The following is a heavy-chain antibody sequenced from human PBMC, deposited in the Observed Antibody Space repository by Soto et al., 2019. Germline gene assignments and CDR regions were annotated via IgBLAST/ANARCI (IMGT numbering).Heavy chain of an antibody. J-gene: IGHJ4*02. CDR3: AKDTYYHDSSGYYVFDY. CDR2: ISSSSSTI. D-gene: IGHD3-22*01. V-gene: IGHV3-48*01. CDR1: GFTFSTYS. Sequence: GGSLRLSCAASGFTFSTYSMNWVRQAPGKGLEWVSYISSSSSTIFYTDSMKGRLTISRDNSKNTLDLQMNSLRAEDTAVYYCAKDTYYHDSSGYYVFDYWGPGTLVTVSS.